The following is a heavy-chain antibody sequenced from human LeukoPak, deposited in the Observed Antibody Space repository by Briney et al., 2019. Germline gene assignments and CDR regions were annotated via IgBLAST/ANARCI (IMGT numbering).Heavy chain of an antibody. CDR1: GFTFSTYA. D-gene: IGHD5-18*01. CDR3: AREPRIQPDAFDI. CDR2: ISSSTTYI. V-gene: IGHV3-21*01. Sequence: GGSLRLSCAASGFTFSTYALHWVRQAPGKGLERVSSISSSTTYIFYADSVKGRFTISRDNARNSLYLQMNSLRAEDTAVYYCAREPRIQPDAFDIWGQGTMVTVSS. J-gene: IGHJ3*02.